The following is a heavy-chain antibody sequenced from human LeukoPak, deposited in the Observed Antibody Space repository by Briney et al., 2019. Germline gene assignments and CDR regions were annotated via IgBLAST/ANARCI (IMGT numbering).Heavy chain of an antibody. V-gene: IGHV3-23*01. CDR1: GFTFSSYA. CDR3: AKATDYDILTGRQSGFDY. J-gene: IGHJ4*02. Sequence: AGGSLRLSCAASGFTFSSYAMSWVRQAPGKGLEWVSVISGSGGSTYYADSVKGRFTISRDNSKNTLYLQMNSLRAEDTAVYYCAKATDYDILTGRQSGFDYWGQGTLVTVSS. CDR2: ISGSGGST. D-gene: IGHD3-9*01.